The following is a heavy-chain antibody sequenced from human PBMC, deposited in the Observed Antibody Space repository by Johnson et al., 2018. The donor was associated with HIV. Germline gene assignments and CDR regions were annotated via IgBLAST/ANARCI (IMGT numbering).Heavy chain of an antibody. J-gene: IGHJ3*02. CDR3: AGYLTEKTPNAFDI. D-gene: IGHD2-15*01. CDR1: GFTFNSYA. Sequence: QVQLVESGGGVVQPGRSLRLSCAATGFTFNSYAMHWVRQAPGKGLEWVAVISYDGINKYYADSVKGRFTISRDNSKNTLYLQMNSLRAEDTAVYYCAGYLTEKTPNAFDIWGQGTMVTVSS. V-gene: IGHV3-30*14. CDR2: ISYDGINK.